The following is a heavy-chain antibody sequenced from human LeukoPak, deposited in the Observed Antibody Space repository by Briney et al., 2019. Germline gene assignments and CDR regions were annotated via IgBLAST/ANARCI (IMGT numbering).Heavy chain of an antibody. J-gene: IGHJ4*02. D-gene: IGHD1-26*01. Sequence: SETLSLTCTVSGASISSSNYYWGWIRQPPSKGLAWIGSMYYSGSIFYNPSLKSRVTISINTSKTQFSLKVSSVTAADTAVYYCARTRVPGSYSPKGPFDYWGQGTLVTVSS. CDR1: GASISSSNYY. V-gene: IGHV4-39*07. CDR3: ARTRVPGSYSPKGPFDY. CDR2: MYYSGSI.